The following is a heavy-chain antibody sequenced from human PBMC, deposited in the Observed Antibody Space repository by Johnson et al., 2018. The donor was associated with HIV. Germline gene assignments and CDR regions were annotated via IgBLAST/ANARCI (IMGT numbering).Heavy chain of an antibody. CDR1: GFTFRTHW. J-gene: IGHJ3*02. CDR3: ARERVGGWEDALDI. D-gene: IGHD6-19*01. Sequence: MQLVESGGGLVQPGGSLRLSCAATGFTFRTHWMTWVRQAPGKGLEWVASIKSDGSEKKYVDSVKGRFIISRDNAKNSMYLQMKSLRVDDTAVYYCARERVGGWEDALDIWGQGTMVTVSS. CDR2: IKSDGSEK. V-gene: IGHV3-7*01.